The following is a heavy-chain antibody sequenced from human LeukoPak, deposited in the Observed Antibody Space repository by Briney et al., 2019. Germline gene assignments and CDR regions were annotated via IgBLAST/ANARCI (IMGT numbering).Heavy chain of an antibody. J-gene: IGHJ6*02. V-gene: IGHV3-9*01. Sequence: GGSLRLSCAASGFTFDDYAMHWVRQTPGKGLEWVSAISWNSGSIGYAVSVKGRFTISRDNSKNTLYPQMNSLRAEDTAVYYCANYSWGSGPLLYGMDVWGQGTTVTVSS. CDR1: GFTFDDYA. D-gene: IGHD6-19*01. CDR3: ANYSWGSGPLLYGMDV. CDR2: ISWNSGSI.